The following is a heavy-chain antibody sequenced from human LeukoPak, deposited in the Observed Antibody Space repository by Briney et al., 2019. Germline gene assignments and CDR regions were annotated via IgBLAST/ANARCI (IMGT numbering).Heavy chain of an antibody. V-gene: IGHV1-69*06. CDR3: ASLTVAGTPEVDY. Sequence: EAAVKVSYKASGGTFSIYAISWVRQAPGQGGEWMGGIIHIFGTANYAQKFHGRVTITADKSTSTAYMQLSSLRSEDTAVYYCASLTVAGTPEVDYWGQGTLVTVSS. J-gene: IGHJ4*02. CDR1: GGTFSIYA. CDR2: IIHIFGTA. D-gene: IGHD6-19*01.